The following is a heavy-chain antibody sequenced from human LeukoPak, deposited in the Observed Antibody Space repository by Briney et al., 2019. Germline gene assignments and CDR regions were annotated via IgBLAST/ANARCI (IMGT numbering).Heavy chain of an antibody. V-gene: IGHV1-2*02. CDR3: ARPPEGGRRIYYFDY. D-gene: IGHD3-16*01. CDR2: INPNSGGT. J-gene: IGHJ4*02. Sequence: ASVKVSCKASGYTFTGYYMHWVRQAPGQGLEWMGWINPNSGGTNYAQKFQGRVTITRDASISTAYMELSRLRSDDTAVYYCARPPEGGRRIYYFDYWGQGTLVTVSS. CDR1: GYTFTGYY.